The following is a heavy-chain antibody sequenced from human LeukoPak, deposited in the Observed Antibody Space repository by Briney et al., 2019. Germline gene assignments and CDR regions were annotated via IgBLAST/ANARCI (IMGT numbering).Heavy chain of an antibody. CDR1: GFTVSSNY. D-gene: IGHD2-2*01. Sequence: GGSLRLSCAASGFTVSSNYMSWVRQAPGKGLEWVSVIYSGGSTYYADSVKGRFTISRDNSKNTLFLQMDSLRPDDTAVYYCAGGRTRDYWGQGTLVTVSS. V-gene: IGHV3-53*01. CDR3: AGGRTRDY. J-gene: IGHJ4*02. CDR2: IYSGGST.